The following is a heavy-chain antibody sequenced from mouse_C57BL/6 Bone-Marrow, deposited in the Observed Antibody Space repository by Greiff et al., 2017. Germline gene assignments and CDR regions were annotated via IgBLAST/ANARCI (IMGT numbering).Heavy chain of an antibody. V-gene: IGHV1-64*01. J-gene: IGHJ2*01. D-gene: IGHD2-3*01. Sequence: VQLQQPGAELVKPGASVKLSCKASGYTFTSYWMHWVKQRPGQGLEWIGMIHPNSGSTNYNEKFKSKATLTVDKSSSTAYMQLSSLTSEDSAVYYCARRGWLLYFDYWGQGTTLTVSS. CDR3: ARRGWLLYFDY. CDR2: IHPNSGST. CDR1: GYTFTSYW.